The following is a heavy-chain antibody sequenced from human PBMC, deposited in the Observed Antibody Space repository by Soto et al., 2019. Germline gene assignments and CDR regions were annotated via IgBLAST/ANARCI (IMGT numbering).Heavy chain of an antibody. J-gene: IGHJ3*02. Sequence: PGGSLRLSCAASGFAVSSNYMSWVRQAPGKGLEWVSLIYSSGTTYYADSVKDRFTISRDNSKNTLYLKMNSLRAEDTAVYYCARASKGSGYSPHAFDIWGQGTMVTVSS. CDR1: GFAVSSNY. CDR2: IYSSGTT. D-gene: IGHD3-22*01. V-gene: IGHV3-53*01. CDR3: ARASKGSGYSPHAFDI.